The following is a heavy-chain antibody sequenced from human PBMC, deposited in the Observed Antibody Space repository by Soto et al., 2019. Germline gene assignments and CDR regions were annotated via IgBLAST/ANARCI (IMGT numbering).Heavy chain of an antibody. CDR3: ARDYYDFWSGYSRY. CDR2: ISSSSSYI. J-gene: IGHJ4*02. CDR1: GFTFSSYS. Sequence: GGSLRLSCATSGFTFSSYSMNWVRQAPGKGLEWVSSISSSSSYIYYADSVKGRFTISRDNAKNSLYLQMNSLRAEDTAVYYCARDYYDFWSGYSRYWGQGTLVTVSS. V-gene: IGHV3-21*01. D-gene: IGHD3-3*01.